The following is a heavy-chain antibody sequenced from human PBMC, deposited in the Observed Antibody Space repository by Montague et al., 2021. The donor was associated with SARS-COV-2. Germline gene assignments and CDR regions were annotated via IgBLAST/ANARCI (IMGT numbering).Heavy chain of an antibody. CDR3: ARLYYYGSGRRMGYYYYGMDV. Sequence: SLRLSCAASGFTFSSYGMHWVRQAPGKGLEWVAVIWYDGSNKYYADSVKGRFTISRDNSKNTLYLQMNSLRAEDTAVYYCARLYYYGSGRRMGYYYYGMDVGAKGTTVTVSS. J-gene: IGHJ6*04. CDR1: GFTFSSYG. CDR2: IWYDGSNK. V-gene: IGHV3-33*01. D-gene: IGHD3-10*01.